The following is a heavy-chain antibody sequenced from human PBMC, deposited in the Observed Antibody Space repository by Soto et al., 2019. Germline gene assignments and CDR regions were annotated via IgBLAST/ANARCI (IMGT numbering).Heavy chain of an antibody. Sequence: QVQLVQSGAEVKKPGASVKISCKASGYTFTRYTMNWVRQAPGQRLEWMGWINPDNGNTKSSQKFQDRVIITRDTSASTAYMDLSSLRSEETAVYYCARGIGTGPLDPWGQGTLVTVSS. CDR3: ARGIGTGPLDP. V-gene: IGHV1-3*01. D-gene: IGHD1-1*01. CDR1: GYTFTRYT. CDR2: INPDNGNT. J-gene: IGHJ5*02.